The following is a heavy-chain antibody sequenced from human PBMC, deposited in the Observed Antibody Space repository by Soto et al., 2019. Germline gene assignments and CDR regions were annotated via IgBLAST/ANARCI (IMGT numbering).Heavy chain of an antibody. J-gene: IGHJ2*01. CDR1: EFTFNTYN. V-gene: IGHV3-21*06. D-gene: IGHD5-12*01. CDR2: ISSSSGSI. Sequence: GGSLRLSCVASEFTFNTYNMNWVRQAPGKGLEWVSSISSSSGSIYYADSVKGRFTISRDNAKNSLCLQMNSLRAEDTAVYYCARDSPRTRGYFDLWGRGTLVTVSS. CDR3: ARDSPRTRGYFDL.